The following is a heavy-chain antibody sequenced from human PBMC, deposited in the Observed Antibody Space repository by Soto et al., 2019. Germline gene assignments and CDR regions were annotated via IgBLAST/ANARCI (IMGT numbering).Heavy chain of an antibody. J-gene: IGHJ5*02. CDR2: ISGSGGST. CDR3: AKDRYYDILTGYPGPGNGFDP. D-gene: IGHD3-9*01. V-gene: IGHV3-23*01. Sequence: RKGLEWVSAISGSGGSTYYADSVKGRFTISRDNSKNTLYLQMNSLRAEDTAVYYCAKDRYYDILTGYPGPGNGFDPWGQGTLVTVSS.